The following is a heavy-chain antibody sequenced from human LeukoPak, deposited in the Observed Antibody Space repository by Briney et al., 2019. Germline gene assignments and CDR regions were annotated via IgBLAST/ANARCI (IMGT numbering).Heavy chain of an antibody. CDR3: VLQLTIYFDH. V-gene: IGHV1-69*08. CDR1: GGTFSSYS. J-gene: IGHJ4*02. D-gene: IGHD3-3*01. Sequence: ASVKVSCKASGGTFSSYSITWVRQAPGQGLEWMGRIIPILGTVNYAQKFQGRVTITADKSTTTAYMELSSHRSEDTAVYYCVLQLTIYFDHWGQGTLVTVSS. CDR2: IIPILGTV.